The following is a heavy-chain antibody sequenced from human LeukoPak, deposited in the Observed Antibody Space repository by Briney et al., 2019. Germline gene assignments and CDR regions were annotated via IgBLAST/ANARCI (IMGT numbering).Heavy chain of an antibody. D-gene: IGHD5-18*01. CDR2: IRSKAYGGTT. J-gene: IGHJ3*02. V-gene: IGHV3-49*04. Sequence: PGRSLRLSCTASGFTFGDYAMSWVGQAPGKGREWVGFIRSKAYGGTTEYAASVKGRFTISSDDSKSNAYLQMNSLKTEDTAVYYCTGGYSYGLKIDAFDIWGQGTMVTVSS. CDR3: TGGYSYGLKIDAFDI. CDR1: GFTFGDYA.